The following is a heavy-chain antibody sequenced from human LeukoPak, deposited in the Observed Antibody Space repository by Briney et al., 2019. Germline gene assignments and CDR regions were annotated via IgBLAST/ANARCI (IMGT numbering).Heavy chain of an antibody. CDR1: GYTFTGYY. CDR2: INPNSGGT. V-gene: IGHV1-2*02. Sequence: ASVKVSCKASGYTFTGYYMHWVRQAPGQGLEWMGWINPNSGGTNYAQKFQGRVTMTRDTSISTAYMELSRLRSDDTAVYYCARYLEVPAAYNWYFDLWGRGTLVTVSS. J-gene: IGHJ2*01. CDR3: ARYLEVPAAYNWYFDL. D-gene: IGHD2-2*01.